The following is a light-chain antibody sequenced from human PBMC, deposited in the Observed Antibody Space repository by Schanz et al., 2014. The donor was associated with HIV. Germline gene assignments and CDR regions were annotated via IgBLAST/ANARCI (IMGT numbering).Light chain of an antibody. V-gene: IGLV2-14*03. Sequence: QSALTQPASVSGSPGQSITISCTGTSSDVGGYNYVSWYQQHPGKVPKLMIYDVSSRPSGVSDRFSGSKSGNTASLSISGLQAEDEADYYCSSYTSSSTRVFGGGTKLTVL. CDR3: SSYTSSSTRV. J-gene: IGLJ3*02. CDR1: SSDVGGYNY. CDR2: DVS.